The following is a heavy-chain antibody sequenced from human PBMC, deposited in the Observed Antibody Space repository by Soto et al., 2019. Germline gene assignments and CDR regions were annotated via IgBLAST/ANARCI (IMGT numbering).Heavy chain of an antibody. CDR2: INHSGRT. J-gene: IGHJ5*02. CDR1: GGSFSGYY. D-gene: IGHD3-9*01. Sequence: VQLQQWGAGLLKPSETLSLTCAFYGGSFSGYYWSWIRQPPGQGLEWIGEINHSGRTNYNPSLTSRVTISVDTSKNQFSLKLSSVTAADTAVYYCARARYFDWLFYPTPTNWFDPWGQGTLVTVSS. CDR3: ARARYFDWLFYPTPTNWFDP. V-gene: IGHV4-34*01.